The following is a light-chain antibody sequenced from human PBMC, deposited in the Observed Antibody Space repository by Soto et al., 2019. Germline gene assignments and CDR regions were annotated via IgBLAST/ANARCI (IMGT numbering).Light chain of an antibody. V-gene: IGKV3-15*01. CDR3: QQGGNWPLT. CDR2: GAS. J-gene: IGKJ5*01. Sequence: EIVMTQSPATLSGSPGERATLSCRASQSVSSNLAWYQQKPGQAPRLLIYGASTRATGIPARFSGSGSGTEFTLTISSLEPEDFAVYYCQQGGNWPLTFGQGTRLEIK. CDR1: QSVSSN.